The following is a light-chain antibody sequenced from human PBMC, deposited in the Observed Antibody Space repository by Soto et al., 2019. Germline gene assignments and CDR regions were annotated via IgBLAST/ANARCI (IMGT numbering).Light chain of an antibody. CDR1: QNINNK. CDR2: DAF. CDR3: QQYNNWPLG. Sequence: EIMMTQSPATLSVSPGERATLSCRASQNINNKIAWYQQKPGQAPRLLMSDAFTRATGIPARFSGSGSGTEFTLTISSLRSEDFAVYYCQQYNNWPLGFGGGTKVEIK. J-gene: IGKJ4*01. V-gene: IGKV3-15*01.